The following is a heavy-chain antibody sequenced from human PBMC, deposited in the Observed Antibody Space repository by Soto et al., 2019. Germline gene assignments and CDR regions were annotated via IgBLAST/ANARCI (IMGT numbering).Heavy chain of an antibody. V-gene: IGHV4-30-4*01. CDR3: ARDCDSSGSLDY. Sequence: PSETLSLTCTVSGGSISSGDYYWSWIRQPPGKGLEWIGYIYYSGSTYYNPSLKSRVTISVDTSKNQFSLKLSSVTAADTAVYYCARDCDSSGSLDYWGQGTLVT. J-gene: IGHJ4*02. CDR2: IYYSGST. D-gene: IGHD3-22*01. CDR1: GGSISSGDYY.